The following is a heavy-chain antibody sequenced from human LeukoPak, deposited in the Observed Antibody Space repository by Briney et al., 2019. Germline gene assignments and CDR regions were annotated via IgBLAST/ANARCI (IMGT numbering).Heavy chain of an antibody. D-gene: IGHD6-6*01. CDR2: INHSGST. V-gene: IGHV4-34*01. J-gene: IGHJ4*02. Sequence: KPSETLSLTCAVYGGSFSGYYWSWIRQPPGKGLEWIGEINHSGSTNYNPSLKSRVTISVDTSKNQFSLKLSSVTAADTAVYYCASGGQLVRRYDYWGQGTLVTVSS. CDR1: GGSFSGYY. CDR3: ASGGQLVRRYDY.